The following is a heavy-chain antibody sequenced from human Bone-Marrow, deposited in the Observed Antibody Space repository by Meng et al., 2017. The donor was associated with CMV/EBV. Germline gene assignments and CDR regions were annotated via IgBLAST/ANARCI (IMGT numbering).Heavy chain of an antibody. CDR1: GYSFSNY. J-gene: IGHJ6*02. CDR3: ARGGLWYDFWSGYFSRSSMDV. Sequence: GESLKISCAASGYSFSNYMSWVRQAPGKGLEWVSSISSSSSYIYYADSVKGRFTISRDNAKNSLYLQMSSLRAEDTAVYYCARGGLWYDFWSGYFSRSSMDVWGQGTTVTVSS. V-gene: IGHV3-21*01. CDR2: ISSSSSYI. D-gene: IGHD3-3*01.